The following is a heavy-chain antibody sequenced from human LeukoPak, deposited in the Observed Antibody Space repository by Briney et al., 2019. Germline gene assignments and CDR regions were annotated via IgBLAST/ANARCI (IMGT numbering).Heavy chain of an antibody. Sequence: GGSLRLSCAASGFTFSSYWMSWVRQAPGKGLEWVANIKQDGSEKYYVDSVKGRFTISRDNAKNSLYLQMNSLRAEDTAVYYCARDDCSGGSRYYYYGMDVWGQGTTVTVSS. J-gene: IGHJ6*02. V-gene: IGHV3-7*01. CDR3: ARDDCSGGSRYYYYGMDV. CDR2: IKQDGSEK. D-gene: IGHD2-15*01. CDR1: GFTFSSYW.